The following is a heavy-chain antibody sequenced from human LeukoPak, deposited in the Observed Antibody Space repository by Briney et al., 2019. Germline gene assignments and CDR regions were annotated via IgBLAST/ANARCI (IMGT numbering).Heavy chain of an antibody. V-gene: IGHV1-69*01. CDR1: GGTFSSYA. CDR3: ARGPLINDFWSGYNYYYYYMDV. CDR2: IIPIFGTA. Sequence: AASVKVSCKASGGTFSSYAISWVRQAPGQGLDWMGGIIPIFGTANYAQKFQGRVTIPADESPSTAYMELSSLRSEDTAVYYCARGPLINDFWSGYNYYYYYMDVWGKGTTVTVSS. J-gene: IGHJ6*03. D-gene: IGHD3-3*01.